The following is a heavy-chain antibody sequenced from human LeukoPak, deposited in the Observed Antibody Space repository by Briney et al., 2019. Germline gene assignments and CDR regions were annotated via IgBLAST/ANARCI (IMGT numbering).Heavy chain of an antibody. CDR2: IYTSGSA. D-gene: IGHD3-22*01. Sequence: SETLSLTCTVSGGSISSGSYYWSWIRQPAGKGLEWIGRIYTSGSANYNPSLKSRVTISVDTSKNQFSLKLSSVTAADTAVYYCAREASEDYYDSSGYYLNDAFDIWGQGTMVTVSS. J-gene: IGHJ3*02. CDR1: GGSISSGSYY. CDR3: AREASEDYYDSSGYYLNDAFDI. V-gene: IGHV4-61*02.